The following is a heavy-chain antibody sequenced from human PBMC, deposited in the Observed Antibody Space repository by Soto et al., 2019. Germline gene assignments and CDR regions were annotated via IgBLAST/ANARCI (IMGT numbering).Heavy chain of an antibody. J-gene: IGHJ2*01. V-gene: IGHV4-39*01. CDR3: ARRFLGPAAIPKRNWYFDL. D-gene: IGHD2-2*01. CDR2: IYYSGST. CDR1: GGSISSSSYY. Sequence: QLQLQESGPGLVKPSETLSLTCTVSGGSISSSSYYWGWIRQPPGKGLEWIGSIYYSGSTYYNPSLKSRVTISVDTSKNQFSLKLSSVTAADTAVYYCARRFLGPAAIPKRNWYFDLWGRGTLVTVSS.